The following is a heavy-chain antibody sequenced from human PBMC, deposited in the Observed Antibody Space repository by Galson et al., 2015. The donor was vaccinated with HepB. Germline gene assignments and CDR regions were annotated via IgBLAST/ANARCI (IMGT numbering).Heavy chain of an antibody. Sequence: SCKASGYTFTSYYMHWVRQAPGQGLEWMGIINPSGGSTSYAQKFQGRVTMTRDTSTSTVYMELSSLRSEDTAVYYCAREDDFWIGYTGYYGMDVWGQGTTVTVSS. CDR1: GYTFTSYY. J-gene: IGHJ6*02. CDR2: INPSGGST. CDR3: AREDDFWIGYTGYYGMDV. D-gene: IGHD3-3*01. V-gene: IGHV1-46*01.